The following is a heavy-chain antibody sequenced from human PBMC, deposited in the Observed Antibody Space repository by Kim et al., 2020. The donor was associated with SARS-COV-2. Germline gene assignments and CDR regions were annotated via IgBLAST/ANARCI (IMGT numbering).Heavy chain of an antibody. CDR1: GGSFSGYY. D-gene: IGHD4-17*01. CDR3: ARSTTVTTFYYYYYGMDV. Sequence: SETLSLTCAVYGGSFSGYYWSWIRQPPGKGLELIGEINHSGSTNYNPSLKSRVTISVDTSKNQFSLKLSSVTAADTAVYYCARSTTVTTFYYYYYGMDV. V-gene: IGHV4-34*01. J-gene: IGHJ6*01. CDR2: INHSGST.